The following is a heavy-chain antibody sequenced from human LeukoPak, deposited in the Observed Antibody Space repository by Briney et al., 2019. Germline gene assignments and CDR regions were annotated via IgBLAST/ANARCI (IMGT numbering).Heavy chain of an antibody. Sequence: SVKVSCKASGGTFSSYAISWVRQAPGQGLEWMGGIIPIFGTANYAQKFQGRVTITTDESTSTAYMELSSLRSEDTAVYYCARASSGIAVAGAFDIWGQGTMVTVSS. J-gene: IGHJ3*02. CDR3: ARASSGIAVAGAFDI. CDR1: GGTFSSYA. V-gene: IGHV1-69*05. CDR2: IIPIFGTA. D-gene: IGHD6-19*01.